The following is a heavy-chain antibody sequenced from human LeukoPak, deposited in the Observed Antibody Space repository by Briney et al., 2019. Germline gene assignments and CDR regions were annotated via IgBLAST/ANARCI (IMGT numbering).Heavy chain of an antibody. CDR3: ARGTGEGYSYGRYYFDY. D-gene: IGHD5-18*01. Sequence: ASVKVSCKTSGYTFSNYDIYWVRQAPGQGLEWMGWINPNSGGTNYAQKFQGRVTMTRDTSISTAYMELSRLRSDDTAVYYCARGTGEGYSYGRYYFDYWGQGTLVTVSS. CDR1: GYTFSNYD. V-gene: IGHV1-2*02. J-gene: IGHJ4*02. CDR2: INPNSGGT.